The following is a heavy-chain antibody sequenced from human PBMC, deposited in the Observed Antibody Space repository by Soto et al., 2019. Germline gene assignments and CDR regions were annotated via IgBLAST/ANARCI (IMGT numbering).Heavy chain of an antibody. CDR3: ASIPVLWETYGMDV. J-gene: IGHJ6*02. CDR2: INPNSGGT. Sequence: XSVKGSCKASGYPFSGYYMHWVRQAPGQGLEWMGWINPNSGGTNYAQKFQGRVTMTRDTSISTAYMELSRLRSDDTAVYYCASIPVLWETYGMDVWGQGTTVTVSS. CDR1: GYPFSGYY. V-gene: IGHV1-2*02. D-gene: IGHD3-16*01.